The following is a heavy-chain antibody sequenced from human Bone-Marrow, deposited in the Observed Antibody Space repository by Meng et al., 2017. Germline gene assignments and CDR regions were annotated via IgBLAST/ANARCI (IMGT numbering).Heavy chain of an antibody. Sequence: QGQRKQCGSGLLRPSETLSLTCVVSGGSFSDYYWSWIRQTPGKGLEWIGEINHSGSTNYNPSLESRATISVDTSQNNLSLKLSSVTAADSAVYYCARGPTTMAHDFDYWGQGTLVTVSS. CDR1: GGSFSDYY. V-gene: IGHV4-34*01. CDR3: ARGPTTMAHDFDY. CDR2: INHSGST. D-gene: IGHD4-11*01. J-gene: IGHJ4*02.